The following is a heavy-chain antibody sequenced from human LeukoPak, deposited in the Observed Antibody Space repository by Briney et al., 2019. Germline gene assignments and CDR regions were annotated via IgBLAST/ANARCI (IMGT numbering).Heavy chain of an antibody. CDR1: GFTFSDYS. CDR3: ARFPGSYDSSGYYSYYYMDV. V-gene: IGHV3-21*01. Sequence: GGSLRLSCTASGFTFSDYSMNWVRQAPGKGLEWVSSISSSSSYIYYADSVKGRFTISRDNAKNSLYLQMNSLRAEDTAVYYCARFPGSYDSSGYYSYYYMDVWGKGTTVTVSS. CDR2: ISSSSSYI. J-gene: IGHJ6*03. D-gene: IGHD3-22*01.